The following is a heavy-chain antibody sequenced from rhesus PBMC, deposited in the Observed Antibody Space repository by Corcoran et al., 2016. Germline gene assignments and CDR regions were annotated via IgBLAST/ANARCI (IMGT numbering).Heavy chain of an antibody. CDR2: INPYNGNT. V-gene: IGHV1S2*01. Sequence: QVQLVQSGAEVKKPGSSVKVSCKASGYTFTDYYMHWVRQAPRQGLEWMGWINPYNGNTKYAQKSQGRVTMTRDTTTSTAYMELSSLRSEDTAVYYCARGDSNYHYGLDSWGQGVVVTVSS. J-gene: IGHJ6*01. CDR1: GYTFTDYY. CDR3: ARGDSNYHYGLDS. D-gene: IGHD4-23*01.